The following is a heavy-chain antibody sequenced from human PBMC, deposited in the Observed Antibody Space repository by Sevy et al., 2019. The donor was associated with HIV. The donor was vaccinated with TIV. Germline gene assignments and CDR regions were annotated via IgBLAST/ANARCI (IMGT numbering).Heavy chain of an antibody. Sequence: GGSLRLSCAASGFTFSSYSMNWVRQAPGKGLEWVSSISSSSYIYYADSVKGRFTISRDNAKNSLYLQMNSLRAEDTAVYYCASPPMVGAGEDAFDIWGQGTMVTVSS. V-gene: IGHV3-21*01. CDR3: ASPPMVGAGEDAFDI. CDR1: GFTFSSYS. CDR2: ISSSSYI. J-gene: IGHJ3*02. D-gene: IGHD2-8*01.